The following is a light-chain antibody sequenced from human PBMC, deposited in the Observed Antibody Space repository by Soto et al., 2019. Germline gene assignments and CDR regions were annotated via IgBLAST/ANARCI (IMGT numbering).Light chain of an antibody. J-gene: IGKJ2*01. CDR3: QQYHSSPYT. Sequence: DVVMTQSPDSLAVSLGERATINCKSSQSVLNNSNNKNYLAWYQHKAGQPPRLLIYWASTRESGVPVRFSASGSATDFTLSISSLQAEDVAVYYCQQYHSSPYTFGQGTKVEIK. CDR2: WAS. CDR1: QSVLNNSNNKNY. V-gene: IGKV4-1*01.